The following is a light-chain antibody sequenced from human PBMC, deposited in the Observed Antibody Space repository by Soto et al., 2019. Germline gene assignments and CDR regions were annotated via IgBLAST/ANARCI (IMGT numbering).Light chain of an antibody. CDR3: QQYNNWSLT. J-gene: IGKJ4*01. V-gene: IGKV3-15*01. Sequence: EIVMTQSPATLSVSPGERATLSCRASQSVSSNLAWYQQKPGQAPRLLIYGASTRATGIPARFSGSGSGIEFTLTISSLQSEDFAVYYCQQYNNWSLTFGGGTKVEIK. CDR2: GAS. CDR1: QSVSSN.